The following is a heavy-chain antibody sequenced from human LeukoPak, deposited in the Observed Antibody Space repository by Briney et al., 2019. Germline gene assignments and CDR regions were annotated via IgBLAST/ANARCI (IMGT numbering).Heavy chain of an antibody. CDR1: GFTFSSYA. V-gene: IGHV3-30-3*01. CDR2: ISYDGSKK. Sequence: GGSLRLSCAASGFTFSSYAMHWVRQAPGKGLEWVAVISYDGSKKYYADSVKGRFTISRDNAKNSLYLQMNSLRAEDTAVYYCAGNSILTGYYLFDYWGQGTLVTVSS. J-gene: IGHJ4*02. CDR3: AGNSILTGYYLFDY. D-gene: IGHD3-9*01.